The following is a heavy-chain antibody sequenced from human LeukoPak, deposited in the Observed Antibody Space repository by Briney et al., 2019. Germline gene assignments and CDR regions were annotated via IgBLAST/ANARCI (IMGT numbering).Heavy chain of an antibody. CDR3: AGSASYSYGYIDY. J-gene: IGHJ4*02. D-gene: IGHD5-18*01. CDR1: GFTFSSYA. V-gene: IGHV3-23*01. Sequence: GGSLRLSCAASGFTFSSYAMSWVRQAPGKGLEWVSAISGSGGSTYYADSVKGRFTISRDNAKNSLCLQMNSLRAEDTAVYYCAGSASYSYGYIDYWGQGTLVTVSS. CDR2: ISGSGGST.